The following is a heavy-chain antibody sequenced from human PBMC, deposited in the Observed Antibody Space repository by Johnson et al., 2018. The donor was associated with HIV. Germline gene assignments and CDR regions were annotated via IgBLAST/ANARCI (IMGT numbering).Heavy chain of an antibody. CDR2: ISWNSGSI. CDR1: GFTFDDYA. J-gene: IGHJ3*02. V-gene: IGHV3-9*01. Sequence: VQLVESGGGLVQPGRSLRLSCAASGFTFDDYAMHWVRQAPGKGLEWVSGISWNSGSIGYADSVKGRFTISRDNAKNSLSLQMNSLRAEDTALYYCAKDTLLESGFDIWGQGTMVTVSS. D-gene: IGHD3-3*02. CDR3: AKDTLLESGFDI.